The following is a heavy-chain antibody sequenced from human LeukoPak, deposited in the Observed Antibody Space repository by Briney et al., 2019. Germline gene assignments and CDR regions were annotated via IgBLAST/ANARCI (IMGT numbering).Heavy chain of an antibody. CDR2: ISSSSSYI. Sequence: GGSLRLSCAASGFTFSSYSMNWVRQAPGKGLEWVSSISSSSSYIYYADSVKGRFTISRDNAKNSLYLQMNSLRAEDTAVYYCAREEFGVVVAIYAFDIWGQGTMVTVSS. CDR1: GFTFSSYS. J-gene: IGHJ3*02. V-gene: IGHV3-21*01. CDR3: AREEFGVVVAIYAFDI. D-gene: IGHD3-3*01.